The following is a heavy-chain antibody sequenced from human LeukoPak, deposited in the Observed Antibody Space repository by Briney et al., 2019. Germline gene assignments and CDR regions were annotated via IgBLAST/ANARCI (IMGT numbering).Heavy chain of an antibody. V-gene: IGHV4-61*02. J-gene: IGHJ4*02. Sequence: SETLSLTCTVSGGSISSGSYYWSWIRQPAGKGLEWMGRIYTSGSTNYNPSLKSRVTISVDTSKNQFSLKLSSVTAADTAVYYCARGYYDSSGYYYGVNLWGQGTLVTVSS. CDR3: ARGYYDSSGYYYGVNL. D-gene: IGHD3-22*01. CDR1: GGSISSGSYY. CDR2: IYTSGST.